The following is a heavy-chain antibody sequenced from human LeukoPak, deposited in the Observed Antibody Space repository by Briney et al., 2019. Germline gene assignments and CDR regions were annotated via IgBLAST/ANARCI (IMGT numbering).Heavy chain of an antibody. CDR1: GGSISSSSYY. CDR3: ARGRVVPAAMAYYYYYYYMDV. D-gene: IGHD2-2*01. Sequence: SETLSPTCTVSGGSISSSSYYWGWIRQPPGKGLEWIGSIYYSGSTYYNPSLKSRVTISVDTSKNQFSLKLSSVTAADTAVYYCARGRVVPAAMAYYYYYYYMDVWGKGTTVTVSS. J-gene: IGHJ6*03. V-gene: IGHV4-39*01. CDR2: IYYSGST.